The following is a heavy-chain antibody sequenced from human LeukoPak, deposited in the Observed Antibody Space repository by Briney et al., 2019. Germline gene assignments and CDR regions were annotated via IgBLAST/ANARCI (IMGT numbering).Heavy chain of an antibody. Sequence: GGSLRLSCAASGFTFSSYSMNWVRQAPGKGLEWVSYISSSSSTIYYADSVKGRFTISRDNAKNSLYLQMNSLRAEDTAVYYCARHWTTHFDYWGQGTLVTVSS. D-gene: IGHD3/OR15-3a*01. CDR2: ISSSSSTI. J-gene: IGHJ4*02. CDR1: GFTFSSYS. CDR3: ARHWTTHFDY. V-gene: IGHV3-48*04.